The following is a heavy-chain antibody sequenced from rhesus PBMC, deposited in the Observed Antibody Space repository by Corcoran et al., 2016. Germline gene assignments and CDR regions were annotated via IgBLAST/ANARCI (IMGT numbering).Heavy chain of an antibody. V-gene: IGHV4-65*02. CDR3: ARRPGGYFDY. J-gene: IGHJ4*01. CDR2: IGGSSSST. Sequence: QVQLQESGPGLVKSSETLSPTCSVSGCPISSSNWWGCSRQPPGKGLGWIGNIGGSSSSTYYNPALKSRVTISKDTSKNQFSLKLSSVTAADTAVYYCARRPGGYFDYWGQGVLDTVSS. D-gene: IGHD6-13*01. CDR1: GCPISSSNW.